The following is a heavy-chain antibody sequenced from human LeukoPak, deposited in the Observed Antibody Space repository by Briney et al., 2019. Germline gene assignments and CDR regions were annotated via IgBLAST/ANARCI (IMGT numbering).Heavy chain of an antibody. CDR1: GFTFISYA. V-gene: IGHV3-30*04. D-gene: IGHD3-16*02. Sequence: GGSLRLSCAASGFTFISYAMHWVRQAPGKGLEWVAVISYDGSNKYYADSVKGRFTISRDNSKNTLYLQMNSLRAEVTAVYYCARDLVDYDYVWGSYRYTGGFDYWGQGTLVTVSS. CDR3: ARDLVDYDYVWGSYRYTGGFDY. J-gene: IGHJ4*02. CDR2: ISYDGSNK.